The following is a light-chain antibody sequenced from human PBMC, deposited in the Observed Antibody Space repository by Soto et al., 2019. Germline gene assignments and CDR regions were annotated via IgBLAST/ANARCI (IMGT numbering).Light chain of an antibody. CDR3: SSYTSSSTVV. V-gene: IGLV2-14*01. Sequence: QSALTQPASVSGSPGQSIPISCTGTSSDVGGYHYVSWYQQHPGKAPKLMIYEVSNRPSGVSNRFSGSKSGNTASLTISGLQAEDEADYYCSSYTSSSTVVFGGGTKVTVL. CDR1: SSDVGGYHY. J-gene: IGLJ2*01. CDR2: EVS.